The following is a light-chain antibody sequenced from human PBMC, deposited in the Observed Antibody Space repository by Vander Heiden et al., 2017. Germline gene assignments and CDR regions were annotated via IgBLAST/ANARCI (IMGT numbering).Light chain of an antibody. J-gene: IGLJ2*01. Sequence: QSVLTQPPSASGTPGQRVTISCSGSSSTLGSNTVNWYQQLPGTAPKLLIYSNNQRPSGVPDRFSGSKSGTSASLAISGLQSEEEADYYCAAWDDSLNGLVVFGGGTKLTVL. V-gene: IGLV1-44*01. CDR2: SNN. CDR1: SSTLGSNT. CDR3: AAWDDSLNGLVV.